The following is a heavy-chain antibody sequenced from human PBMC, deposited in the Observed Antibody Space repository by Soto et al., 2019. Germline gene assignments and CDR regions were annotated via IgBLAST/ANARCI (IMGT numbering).Heavy chain of an antibody. D-gene: IGHD1-26*01. Sequence: QVQLQESGPRLVKPSETLSLTCSVSDSSMSPYYWTWFRQPPGKGLEWIGHLLYRGTATYNPALQGRVCMSLATSKKQVSLQLRSVIAADAAVYYCAREKDFILGGYAFGYWGPGTLVTVSS. J-gene: IGHJ3*01. CDR2: LLYRGTA. CDR3: AREKDFILGGYAFGY. V-gene: IGHV4-59*01. CDR1: DSSMSPYY.